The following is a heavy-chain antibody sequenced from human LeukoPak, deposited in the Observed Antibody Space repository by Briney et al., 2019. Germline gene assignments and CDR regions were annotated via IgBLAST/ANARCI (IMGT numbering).Heavy chain of an antibody. CDR2: IFYSGST. J-gene: IGHJ1*01. CDR1: SGSISTSNYY. V-gene: IGHV4-39*01. CDR3: AKQDSSDWEGLAEYFQY. D-gene: IGHD6-19*01. Sequence: PSETLSLTCTVSSGSISTSNYYWGWVRQPPGKALEWIGNIFYSGSTYYSPSLKSRVTISLDTSRNQFSLKLSSVTAADTAVYYCAKQDSSDWEGLAEYFQYWGQGTLVTVSS.